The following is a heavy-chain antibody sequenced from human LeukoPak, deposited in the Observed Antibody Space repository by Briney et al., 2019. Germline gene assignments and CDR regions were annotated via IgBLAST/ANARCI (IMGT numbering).Heavy chain of an antibody. D-gene: IGHD3-22*01. CDR3: ARDYDSSGQNDY. Sequence: GGSLRLSCAASGFTFSRYSMNWVRQAPGKGLEWVSSISSTSTYIYYADSLKGRFTISRDNAENSLYLQMNSLRAEDTAVYYCARDYDSSGQNDYWGQGTLVTVSS. CDR1: GFTFSRYS. CDR2: ISSTSTYI. V-gene: IGHV3-21*01. J-gene: IGHJ4*02.